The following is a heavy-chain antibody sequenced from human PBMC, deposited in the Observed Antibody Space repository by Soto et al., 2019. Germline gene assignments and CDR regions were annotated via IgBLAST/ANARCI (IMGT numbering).Heavy chain of an antibody. V-gene: IGHV3-33*01. CDR3: ARGGAGLFDY. J-gene: IGHJ4*02. Sequence: QVQLVESGGGVVQPGRSLRLSCAASGFTFSSYGMHWVRQAPGKGLEWVAVIWYDGSNKYYADSVKGRFTISRDNYKNTLDLQMNSLRAEDTAVYYCARGGAGLFDYWGQGTLVTVSS. D-gene: IGHD6-19*01. CDR1: GFTFSSYG. CDR2: IWYDGSNK.